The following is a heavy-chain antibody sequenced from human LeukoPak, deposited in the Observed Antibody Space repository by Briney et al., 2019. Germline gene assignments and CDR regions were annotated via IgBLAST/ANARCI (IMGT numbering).Heavy chain of an antibody. CDR1: GYTFTSYG. Sequence: ASVKVSCKASGYTFTSYGISWVRQAPGQGLEWMGWISAYNGNTNYAQKLKGRVTMTTDTSTSTAYMELRSLRSDDTAVYYCARDWKSTFGGVTGYWGQGTPATVSS. J-gene: IGHJ4*02. V-gene: IGHV1-18*01. CDR2: ISAYNGNT. CDR3: ARDWKSTFGGVTGY. D-gene: IGHD3-16*01.